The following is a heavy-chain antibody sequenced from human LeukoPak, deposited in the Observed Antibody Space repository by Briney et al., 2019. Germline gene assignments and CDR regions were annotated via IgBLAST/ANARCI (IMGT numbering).Heavy chain of an antibody. CDR1: GFTFSSYS. Sequence: GGSLRLSCAASGFTFSSYSMNWVRQAPGKGLEWVSSIRSSSSYIYYADSVKGRFTVSRDNAKNSLYLQMNSLRAEDTAVYYCARDVATLIWGQGTLVTVSS. J-gene: IGHJ4*02. CDR3: ARDVATLI. D-gene: IGHD5-12*01. CDR2: IRSSSSYI. V-gene: IGHV3-21*01.